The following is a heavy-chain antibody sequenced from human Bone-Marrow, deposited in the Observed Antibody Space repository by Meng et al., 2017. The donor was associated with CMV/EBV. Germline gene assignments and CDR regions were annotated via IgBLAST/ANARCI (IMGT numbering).Heavy chain of an antibody. CDR1: GFTFSSYA. Sequence: GFTFSSYAMSWVRQAPGKGLEWVSAISGSGGSTYYADSVKGRFTISRDNSKNTLYLQMNSLRAEDTAVYYCAKALKPLVVVAARLGYWGQGTLVTVSS. CDR3: AKALKPLVVVAARLGY. D-gene: IGHD2-15*01. CDR2: ISGSGGST. V-gene: IGHV3-23*01. J-gene: IGHJ4*02.